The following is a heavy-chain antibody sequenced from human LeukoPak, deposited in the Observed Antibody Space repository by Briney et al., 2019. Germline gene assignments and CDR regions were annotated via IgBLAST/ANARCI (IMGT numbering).Heavy chain of an antibody. J-gene: IGHJ4*02. CDR1: GFTFSSYA. CDR2: ISGSGGST. Sequence: GGSLRLSCAASGFTFSSYAMSWVRQAPGKGLEWVSAISGSGGSTYYADSVKGRFTISRDNSKSTLFLQMNSLRAEDTAIYYCATYRQVLLPFESWGQGTLDTVSS. D-gene: IGHD5-18*01. V-gene: IGHV3-23*01. CDR3: ATYRQVLLPFES.